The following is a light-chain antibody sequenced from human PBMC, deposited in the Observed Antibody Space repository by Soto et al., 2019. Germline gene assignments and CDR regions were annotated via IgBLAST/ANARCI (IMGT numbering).Light chain of an antibody. CDR3: QQYGSSPTWT. V-gene: IGKV3-20*01. J-gene: IGKJ1*01. CDR2: GAS. Sequence: ESVLTQSPGTLSLSPGERATLSCSASQSVSSNYLAWYQQKPGQAPRLLIYGASTRATGIPDRFSGSGSGTDFTLTISRLEPDDSAVYYCQQYGSSPTWTFGQGTKVEIK. CDR1: QSVSSNY.